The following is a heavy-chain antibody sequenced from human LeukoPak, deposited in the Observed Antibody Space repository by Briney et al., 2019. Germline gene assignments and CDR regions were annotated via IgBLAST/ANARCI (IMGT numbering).Heavy chain of an antibody. V-gene: IGHV3-66*01. CDR3: ARGQIYGTGSYVFDH. J-gene: IGHJ4*02. Sequence: GGSLRLSCAASGFTVTSNYMSWVRQTPGQGRLEWVSVIYTDGRTFYTGSVTGRFTISRDNSKSTLYLQMNSLRAEDTAVYYCARGQIYGTGSYVFDHWGQGTLVTVSS. CDR2: IYTDGRT. CDR1: GFTVTSNY. D-gene: IGHD3-10*01.